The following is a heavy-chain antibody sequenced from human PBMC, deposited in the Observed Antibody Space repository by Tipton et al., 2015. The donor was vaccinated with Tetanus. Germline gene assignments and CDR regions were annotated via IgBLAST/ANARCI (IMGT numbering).Heavy chain of an antibody. CDR2: ISSSSSTI. V-gene: IGHV3-48*02. D-gene: IGHD6-19*01. J-gene: IGHJ4*02. Sequence: SLRLSCAASGFTFSSYSMHWVRQAPGKGLEWVSYISSSSSTIYYADSVKGRFTISRDNAKNSLYLQMNSLRDEDTAVYYCARDPAGYSRGWYVGWGQGTLVSVSS. CDR3: ARDPAGYSRGWYVG. CDR1: GFTFSSYS.